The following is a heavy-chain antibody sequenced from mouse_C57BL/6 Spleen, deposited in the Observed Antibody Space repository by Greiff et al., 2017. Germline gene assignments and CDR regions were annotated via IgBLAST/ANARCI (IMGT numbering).Heavy chain of an antibody. V-gene: IGHV14-4*01. Sequence: EVQLQQSGAELVRPGASVKLSCTASGFNIQDDYMPWVKQRPEQGLEWIGWIDPENGDTEYASKFQGKATITADTSSNTAYLQLSSLTSEDTAVYYCTLITTVVATDFDVWGTGTTVTVSS. J-gene: IGHJ1*03. D-gene: IGHD1-1*01. CDR1: GFNIQDDY. CDR2: IDPENGDT. CDR3: TLITTVVATDFDV.